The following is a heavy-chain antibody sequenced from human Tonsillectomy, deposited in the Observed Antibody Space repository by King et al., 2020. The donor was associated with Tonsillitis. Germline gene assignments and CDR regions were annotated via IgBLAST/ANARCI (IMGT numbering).Heavy chain of an antibody. V-gene: IGHV4-30-4*01. Sequence: QLQESGPGLVKPSQTLSLTCTVSGGSISSGDYYWSWIRQPPGKGLEWIGYIYYSGSTYYNPSLKRRLTISIDTSKNQFSLKLSSVTAADTAVYFCARVADVIWTGYIWGWFDPWGQGTLVTVSS. J-gene: IGHJ5*02. D-gene: IGHD3-9*01. CDR2: IYYSGST. CDR1: GGSISSGDYY. CDR3: ARVADVIWTGYIWGWFDP.